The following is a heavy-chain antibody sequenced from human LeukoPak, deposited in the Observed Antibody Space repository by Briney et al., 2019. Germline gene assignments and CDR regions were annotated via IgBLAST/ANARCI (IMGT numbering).Heavy chain of an antibody. CDR1: GSSHIEVA. Sequence: ASVKVSCKVSGSSHIEVAMHWVRQAPGKGLEWVGSFDPEDGEDGETHYAQKFQGRVTMTEDASTDTAYMELTSLSSEDTALYYCAMTDRYAGRPFDYWGQGTLVTVSS. CDR3: AMTDRYAGRPFDY. CDR2: FDPEDGEDGET. D-gene: IGHD3-9*01. J-gene: IGHJ4*02. V-gene: IGHV1-24*01.